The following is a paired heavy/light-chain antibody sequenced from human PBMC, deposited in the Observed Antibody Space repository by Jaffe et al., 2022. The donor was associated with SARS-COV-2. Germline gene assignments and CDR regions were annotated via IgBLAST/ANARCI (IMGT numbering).Heavy chain of an antibody. CDR3: AVGTNWFDP. J-gene: IGHJ5*02. CDR2: INTDGSNT. CDR1: GFSFRSSW. Sequence: EVQLVESGGGLVQPGGSLRLSCAASGFSFRSSWMQWVRQAPGKGLVWLSRINTDGSNTDYADSVKGRFTISRDNAKNTLYLQMNTLRAEDTAVYFCAVGTNWFDPWGQGSLVTVSS. V-gene: IGHV3-74*01. D-gene: IGHD1-26*01.
Light chain of an antibody. CDR1: QSVSSN. CDR3: QQYNDWYT. V-gene: IGKV3-15*01. J-gene: IGKJ2*01. CDR2: GAS. Sequence: EIVMTQSPATLSVSPGERATLSCRASQSVSSNLAWYQRKPGQAPRLLIYGASTRANGIPARFSGSGSGTEFTLTISSPQSEDFAVYYCQQYNDWYTFGQGTKLEIK.